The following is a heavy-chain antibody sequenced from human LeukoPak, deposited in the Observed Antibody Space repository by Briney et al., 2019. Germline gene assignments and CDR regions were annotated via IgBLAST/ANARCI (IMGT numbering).Heavy chain of an antibody. Sequence: PGGSLRLSCAASGFTFSSYSMNWVRQAPGKGLEWVSSISSRSSYIYYADSVKGRFTISRDNAKNSLYLQMNSLRAEDTAVYYCAINYPDYFDYWGQGTLVTVSS. V-gene: IGHV3-21*01. CDR1: GFTFSSYS. D-gene: IGHD4-11*01. CDR2: ISSRSSYI. J-gene: IGHJ4*02. CDR3: AINYPDYFDY.